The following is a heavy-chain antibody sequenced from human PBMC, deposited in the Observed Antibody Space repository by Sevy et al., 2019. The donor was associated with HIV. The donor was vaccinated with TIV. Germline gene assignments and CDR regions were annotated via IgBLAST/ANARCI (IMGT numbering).Heavy chain of an antibody. J-gene: IGHJ6*02. CDR2: INGKGRST. V-gene: IGHV3-23*01. CDR3: AKTINSGGGVVPAANYYYYGLDV. D-gene: IGHD2-2*01. CDR1: GFTFSGYA. Sequence: GGSLRLSCAASGFTFSGYAMNWVRQAPGKGLEWVSAINGKGRSTHYADSVEGRFTISRDNSKNTLYLEMNSLRAEDKAEYYCAKTINSGGGVVPAANYYYYGLDVWGQGTTVTVSS.